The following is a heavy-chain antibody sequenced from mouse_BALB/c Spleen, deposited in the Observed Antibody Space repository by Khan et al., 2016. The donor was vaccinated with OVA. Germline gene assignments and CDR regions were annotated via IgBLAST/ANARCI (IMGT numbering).Heavy chain of an antibody. V-gene: IGHV5-4*02. CDR3: AIAGYGAFAY. CDR1: GFTFSDYY. J-gene: IGHJ3*01. D-gene: IGHD1-1*02. Sequence: EVELVESGGGLVKPGGSLKLSCAASGFTFSDYYMYWVRQTPEKRLEWVATISDGGSYTYYPDSVKGRFTISRDNATNTLYLQMSSLKYEDTAMYYWAIAGYGAFAYWGQGTLVTVSA. CDR2: ISDGGSYT.